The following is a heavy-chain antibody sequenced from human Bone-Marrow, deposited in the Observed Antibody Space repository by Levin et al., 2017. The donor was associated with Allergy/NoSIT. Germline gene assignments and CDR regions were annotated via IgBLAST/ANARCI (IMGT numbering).Heavy chain of an antibody. D-gene: IGHD4-23*01. J-gene: IGHJ6*03. Sequence: TPSETLSLTCTVSGGSISTYYWSWIRQPPEKRLEWIGYIYYSGSTKYNPSLKSRVTLLVDTSKNLFSLKLSSVTAADSAVYFCARAIPSGGNSYYYYYMDVWGKGTTVTVSS. CDR2: IYYSGST. V-gene: IGHV4-59*01. CDR1: GGSISTYY. CDR3: ARAIPSGGNSYYYYYMDV.